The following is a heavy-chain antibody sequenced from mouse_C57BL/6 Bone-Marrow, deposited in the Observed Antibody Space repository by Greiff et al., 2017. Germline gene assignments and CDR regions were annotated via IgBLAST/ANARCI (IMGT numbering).Heavy chain of an antibody. CDR3: ARNIDYGSSYVYFDY. V-gene: IGHV2-9-1*01. D-gene: IGHD1-1*01. Sequence: QVQLQQSGPGLVAPSQSLSITCTVSGFSLTSYAISWVRQPPGKGLEWLGVIWPGGGTNYNSALKSRLSISKDNSKSQVFLKMNSLQTDDTARYDCARNIDYGSSYVYFDYWGQGTTLTVSS. J-gene: IGHJ2*01. CDR2: IWPGGGT. CDR1: GFSLTSYA.